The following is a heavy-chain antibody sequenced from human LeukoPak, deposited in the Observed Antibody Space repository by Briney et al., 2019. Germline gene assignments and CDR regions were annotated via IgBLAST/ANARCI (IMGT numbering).Heavy chain of an antibody. CDR3: ARARGATIFQSAFDI. J-gene: IGHJ3*02. CDR1: GGSFSGYY. Sequence: SETLSLTCADYGGSFSGYYWSWIRQPPGKGLEWIGEINHSGSTNYNPSLKSRVTISADTSKNQFSLKLSSVTAADTAVYYCARARGATIFQSAFDIWGQGTMVTVSS. V-gene: IGHV4-34*01. D-gene: IGHD5-24*01. CDR2: INHSGST.